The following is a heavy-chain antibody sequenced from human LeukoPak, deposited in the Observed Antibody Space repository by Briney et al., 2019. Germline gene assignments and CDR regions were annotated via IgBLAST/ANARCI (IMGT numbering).Heavy chain of an antibody. V-gene: IGHV4-34*01. CDR2: INHSGST. D-gene: IGHD5-18*01. Sequence: SETLSPTCAVYGGSFSGYYWSWIRQPPGKGLEWIGEINHSGSTNYNPSLKSRVTISVDTSKNQFSLKLSSVTAADTAVYYCARGRLLSIYSYGYVFDYWGQGTLVTVSS. CDR1: GGSFSGYY. CDR3: ARGRLLSIYSYGYVFDY. J-gene: IGHJ4*02.